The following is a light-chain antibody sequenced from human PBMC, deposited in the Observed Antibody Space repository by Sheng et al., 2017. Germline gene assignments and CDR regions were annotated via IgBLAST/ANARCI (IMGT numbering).Light chain of an antibody. CDR1: QSVSSN. CDR3: QEYNSWPSWT. J-gene: IGKJ1*01. V-gene: IGKV3-15*01. CDR2: GAS. Sequence: ETVMTQSPATLSVSPGERATLYCRASQSVSSNIAWYQQKPGQAPRLLMYGASTRATGIPARFSGSGSGTEFTLTISSLQSEDFAVYYCQEYNSWPSWTFGRRD.